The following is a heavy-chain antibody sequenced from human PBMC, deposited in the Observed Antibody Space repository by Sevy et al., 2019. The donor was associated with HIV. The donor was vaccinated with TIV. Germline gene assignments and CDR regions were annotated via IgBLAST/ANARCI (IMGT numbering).Heavy chain of an antibody. V-gene: IGHV3-23*01. CDR2: ISGSGGCT. J-gene: IGHJ4*02. CDR1: GFTFSSYA. Sequence: GGSLRLSCAASGFTFSSYAMSWVRQAPGKGLEWVSAISGSGGCTYYADSVKGRFTISRDNSKNPLYLQRNSLRAEDTAVYYCATSLGYYGSGSIHFDYWGQGTLVTVSS. D-gene: IGHD3-10*01. CDR3: ATSLGYYGSGSIHFDY.